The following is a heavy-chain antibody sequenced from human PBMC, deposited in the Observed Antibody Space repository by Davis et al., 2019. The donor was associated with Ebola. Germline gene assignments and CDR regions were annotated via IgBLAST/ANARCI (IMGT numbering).Heavy chain of an antibody. CDR1: GFTFSSYA. V-gene: IGHV3-30*18. CDR2: ISYDGSNK. CDR3: AKDGEMATITAKYYYYYGMDV. D-gene: IGHD5-24*01. J-gene: IGHJ6*02. Sequence: GESLKISCAASGFTFSSYAMSWVRQAPGKGLEWVAVISYDGSNKYYADSVKGRFTISRDNSKNTLYLQMNSLRAEDTAVYYCAKDGEMATITAKYYYYYGMDVWGQGTTVTVSS.